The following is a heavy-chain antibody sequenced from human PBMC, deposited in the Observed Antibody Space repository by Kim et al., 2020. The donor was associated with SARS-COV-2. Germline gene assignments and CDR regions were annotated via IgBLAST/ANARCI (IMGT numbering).Heavy chain of an antibody. CDR1: GFTFRSYA. J-gene: IGHJ4*02. CDR2: TSDTGVST. V-gene: IGHV3-23*01. CDR3: AKSDSSWFSDY. D-gene: IGHD6-13*01. Sequence: GGSLRLSCAASGFTFRSYAMSWVRQAPGKGLEWVSGTSDTGVSTFYADSVRGRFTISRDNSKNTLYLQMDSLTAEDMAVYYCAKSDSSWFSDYWGQGTLVTVSS.